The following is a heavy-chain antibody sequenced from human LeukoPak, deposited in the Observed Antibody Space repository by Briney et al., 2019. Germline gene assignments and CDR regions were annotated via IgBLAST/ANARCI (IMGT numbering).Heavy chain of an antibody. CDR1: GESFSDYY. CDR2: INHSGRT. D-gene: IGHD1-26*01. J-gene: IGHJ4*02. V-gene: IGHV4-34*01. CDR3: ARGRRDGNYLGRYYFDY. Sequence: SETLSLTCAVYGESFSDYYWSWLRQPPGKGLEWIGEINHSGRTNYNPSLKSRVAISVDASNNQFSLNLTSVTAADTVVNYCARGRRDGNYLGRYYFDYWGQGTLVTVSS.